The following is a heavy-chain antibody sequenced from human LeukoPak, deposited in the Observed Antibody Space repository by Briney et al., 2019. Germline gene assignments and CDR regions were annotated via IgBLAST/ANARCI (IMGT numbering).Heavy chain of an antibody. V-gene: IGHV3-7*01. J-gene: IGHJ4*01. Sequence: GGSLGLSCAASGFTFTNNFMSWVRQVPGKGLEWVANIKQDGSETTYADPVRGRFTIFRDNAKDSVYLQMNSLRAEDSATYYCVREGFYFFDFWGQGTLVTVSS. CDR3: VREGFYFFDF. CDR1: GFTFTNNF. CDR2: IKQDGSET.